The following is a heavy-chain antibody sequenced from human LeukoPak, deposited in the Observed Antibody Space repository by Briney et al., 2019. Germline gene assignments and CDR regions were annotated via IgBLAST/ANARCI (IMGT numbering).Heavy chain of an antibody. Sequence: PSETLSLTCTVSGYSISSGYYWGWIRQPPGKGLEWIGNIYHSGSTNYNPSLKSRVTISVDTSKNQFSLKLSSVTAADTAVYYCARGGYYGSGNDFRFDPWGQGTLVTVSS. J-gene: IGHJ5*02. CDR1: GYSISSGYY. V-gene: IGHV4-38-2*02. D-gene: IGHD3-10*01. CDR3: ARGGYYGSGNDFRFDP. CDR2: IYHSGST.